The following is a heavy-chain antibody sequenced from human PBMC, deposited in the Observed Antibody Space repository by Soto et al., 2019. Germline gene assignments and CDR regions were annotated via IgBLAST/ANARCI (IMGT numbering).Heavy chain of an antibody. V-gene: IGHV1-18*04. Sequence: ASVKVSCKASGYSFTSYGINCVRQAPGQGLEWMGWISAYNGNTNYAQNLQGRVTMTTDTSTSTAYMELRSLRSDDTAMYYCARVDYDILTGYYATYFDYWGQGTLVTVSS. D-gene: IGHD3-9*01. CDR3: ARVDYDILTGYYATYFDY. CDR2: ISAYNGNT. CDR1: GYSFTSYG. J-gene: IGHJ4*02.